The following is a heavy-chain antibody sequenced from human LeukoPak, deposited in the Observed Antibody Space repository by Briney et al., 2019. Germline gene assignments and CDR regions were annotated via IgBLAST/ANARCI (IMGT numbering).Heavy chain of an antibody. CDR1: GFTFSTYW. CDR3: ARAPSEIGGYYPEYFRH. Sequence: GGSLRLSCAASGFTFSTYWMHWLRQAPGKGLVWVSRIKSDGSTNYADAVKGRFTISRDNAKNTVSLQMNSLRPEDTGVYYCARAPSEIGGYYPEYFRHWGQGTLVTVSS. J-gene: IGHJ1*01. D-gene: IGHD3-22*01. V-gene: IGHV3-74*01. CDR2: IKSDGST.